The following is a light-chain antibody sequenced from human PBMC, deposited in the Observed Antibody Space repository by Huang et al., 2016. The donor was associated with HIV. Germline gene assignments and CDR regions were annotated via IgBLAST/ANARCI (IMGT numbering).Light chain of an antibody. V-gene: IGKV1-27*01. Sequence: DIRVTQSPSSLSASAGDRVTITCRASQAISNYLAWYQQKPGKVPKLLIYAASTLQSGAPSRFSGSGSGTDFTLTISSLQPEDVATYYCQKYNSAPLTFGGGTKVEIK. CDR3: QKYNSAPLT. CDR1: QAISNY. CDR2: AAS. J-gene: IGKJ4*01.